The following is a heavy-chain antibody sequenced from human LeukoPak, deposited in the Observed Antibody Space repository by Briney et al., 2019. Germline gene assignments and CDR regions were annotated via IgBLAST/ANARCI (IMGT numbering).Heavy chain of an antibody. CDR3: ARHRRDRRVCYMDV. CDR2: INHSGST. Sequence: SETLSLTCGVSGGSFSGHFWSWVRQPPGKGLEWIGEINHSGSTNYNPSLKSRVTISVDTSKNQFSLKLSSVTAADTAVYYCARHRRDRRVCYMDVWGKGTTVTISS. J-gene: IGHJ6*03. D-gene: IGHD6-13*01. V-gene: IGHV4-34*01. CDR1: GGSFSGHF.